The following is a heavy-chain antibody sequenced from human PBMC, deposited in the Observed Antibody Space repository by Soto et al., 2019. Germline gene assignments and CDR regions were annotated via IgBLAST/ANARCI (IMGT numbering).Heavy chain of an antibody. V-gene: IGHV4-61*01. Sequence: QVQLQESGPGLVKPSETLSLTCTVSGGSVSSGSYYWSWIRQPPGKGLGWIGYIYYSGSTNYNPPRKSRVTISVDTSKTQFSLTLSSVTAADTAVYYCARGIEGWYQGRYYYGMDVWGQGTTVTVSS. CDR3: ARGIEGWYQGRYYYGMDV. CDR2: IYYSGST. D-gene: IGHD6-19*01. J-gene: IGHJ6*02. CDR1: GGSVSSGSYY.